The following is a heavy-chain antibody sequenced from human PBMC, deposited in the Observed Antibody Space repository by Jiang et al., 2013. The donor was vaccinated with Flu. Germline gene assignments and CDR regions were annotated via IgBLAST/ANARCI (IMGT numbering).Heavy chain of an antibody. D-gene: IGHD3-3*01. CDR2: ISSSSSYI. J-gene: IGHJ5*02. Sequence: VQLVESGGGLVKPGGSLRLSCAASGFTFSSYSMNWVRQAPGKGLEWVSSISSSSSYIYYADSVKGRFTISRDNAKNSLYLQMNSLRAEDTAVYYCARGPYYDFWRGSAEDWFDPWGQGTLVTVSS. V-gene: IGHV3-21*01. CDR3: ARGPYYDFWRGSAEDWFDP. CDR1: GFTFSSYS.